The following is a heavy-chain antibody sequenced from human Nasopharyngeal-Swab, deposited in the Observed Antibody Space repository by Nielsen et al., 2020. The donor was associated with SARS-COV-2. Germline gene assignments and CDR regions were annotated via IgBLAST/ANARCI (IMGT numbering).Heavy chain of an antibody. CDR2: IYYRSKWYN. CDR1: GDSVSSNSAA. CDR3: ARDNYDYVWGRRYYFDY. J-gene: IGHJ4*02. D-gene: IGHD3-16*01. V-gene: IGHV6-1*01. Sequence: SQTLSLTCAVSGDSVSSNSAAWNWIRQSPSRCLEWLGRIYYRSKWYNDYAVFVKSRITINPDTSKNQFSLQLNSVTPEDTAVYYCARDNYDYVWGRRYYFDYWGQGTLVTVSS.